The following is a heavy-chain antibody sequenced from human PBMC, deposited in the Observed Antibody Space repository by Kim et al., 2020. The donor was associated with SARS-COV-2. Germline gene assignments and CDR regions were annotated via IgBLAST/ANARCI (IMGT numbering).Heavy chain of an antibody. D-gene: IGHD3-22*01. CDR1: GGSFSGYY. CDR2: INHSGST. V-gene: IGHV4-34*01. Sequence: SETLSLTCAVYGGSFSGYYWSWIRQPPGKGLEWIGEINHSGSTNYNPSLKSRVTISVDTSKNQFSLKLSSVTAADTAVYYCARGFRSGYYYYFDYWGQGTLVTVSS. J-gene: IGHJ4*02. CDR3: ARGFRSGYYYYFDY.